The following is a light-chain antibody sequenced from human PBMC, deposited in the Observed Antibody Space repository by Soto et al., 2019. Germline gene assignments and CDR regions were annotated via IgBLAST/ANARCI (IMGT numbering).Light chain of an antibody. V-gene: IGKV1-12*01. Sequence: DIQMTQSPSSVSASVGDRVTITCRASQGISNWLAWYQQEPGKAPKLLIYAASTLRRGVPSRFRGSGSGTDFTFTISSLQPEDFAVYYCQQYGSSLFTFGPGTKVDFK. CDR3: QQYGSSLFT. J-gene: IGKJ3*01. CDR2: AAS. CDR1: QGISNW.